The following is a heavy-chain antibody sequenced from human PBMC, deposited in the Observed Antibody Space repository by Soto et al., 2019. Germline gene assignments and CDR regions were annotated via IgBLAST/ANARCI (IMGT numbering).Heavy chain of an antibody. CDR3: ARQEAYFDYFDY. CDR1: DGSISSYY. J-gene: IGHJ4*02. D-gene: IGHD3-16*01. V-gene: IGHV4-59*08. Sequence: SGTPSLTFTVSDGSISSYYWSWIRQPPGKGLEWIGYIYYSGSTNYNPSLKSRVTISVDTSKNQFSLKLSSVTAADTAVYYCARQEAYFDYFDYWGQGTLVTVSS. CDR2: IYYSGST.